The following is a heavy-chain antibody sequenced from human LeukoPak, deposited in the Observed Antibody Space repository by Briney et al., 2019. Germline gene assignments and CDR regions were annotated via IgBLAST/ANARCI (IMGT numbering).Heavy chain of an antibody. J-gene: IGHJ4*02. CDR2: IYTSGST. Sequence: SQTLSLTCTVSGGSISSDNYHWSWIRQPAGKGLEWIGRIYTSGSTDYNPSLKSRVTISVDTSKNQFSLKLSSVTAADTAVYYCARETLLRYFDWLPPSGPNLYYFDYWGQGTLVTVSS. D-gene: IGHD3-9*01. CDR1: GGSISSDNYH. V-gene: IGHV4-61*02. CDR3: ARETLLRYFDWLPPSGPNLYYFDY.